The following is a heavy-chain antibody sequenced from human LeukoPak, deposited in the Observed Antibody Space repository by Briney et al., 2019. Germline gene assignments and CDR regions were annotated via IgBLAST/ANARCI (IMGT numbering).Heavy chain of an antibody. CDR3: ARGLVVVAATRHNYYYYMDV. CDR2: INPNSGGT. Sequence: ASVKVSCKASGYTFTGYYMHWVRQAPGQGLEWMGWINPNSGGTNYAQKFQGRVTMTRDTSISTAYMELSGLRSDDTAVYYCARGLVVVAATRHNYYYYMDVWGKGTTVTISS. D-gene: IGHD2-15*01. J-gene: IGHJ6*03. CDR1: GYTFTGYY. V-gene: IGHV1-2*02.